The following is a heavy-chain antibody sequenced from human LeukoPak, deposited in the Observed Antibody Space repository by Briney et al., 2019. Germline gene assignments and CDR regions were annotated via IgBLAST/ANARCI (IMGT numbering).Heavy chain of an antibody. J-gene: IGHJ6*02. V-gene: IGHV1-8*02. CDR1: GYTFTSYD. CDR3: ARASPNIVATLRFYYYYYGMDV. Sequence: ASVKVSCKASGYTFTSYDINWVRQATGQGLEWMGWMNPNSGNTGYAQKFQGRVTMTRNTSISTAYMELSSLRSEDTAVYYCARASPNIVATLRFYYYYYGMDVWGQGTTVTVSS. D-gene: IGHD5-12*01. CDR2: MNPNSGNT.